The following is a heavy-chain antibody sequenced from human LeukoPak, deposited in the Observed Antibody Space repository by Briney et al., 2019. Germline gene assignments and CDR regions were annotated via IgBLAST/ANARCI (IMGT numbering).Heavy chain of an antibody. CDR1: GYTFTSYY. Sequence: SVKVSCKASGYTFTSYYMHWVRQAPGQGLEWMGGIIPIFGTANYAQKFQGRVTITTDESTSTAYMELNSLRSEDTAVYYCARARGRAARPPWYFDYWGQGTLVTVSS. CDR2: IIPIFGTA. J-gene: IGHJ4*02. CDR3: ARARGRAARPPWYFDY. D-gene: IGHD6-6*01. V-gene: IGHV1-69*05.